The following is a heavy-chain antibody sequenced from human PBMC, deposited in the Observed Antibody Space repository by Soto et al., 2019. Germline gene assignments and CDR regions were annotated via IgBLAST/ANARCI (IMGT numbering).Heavy chain of an antibody. CDR2: ISYDGSNK. J-gene: IGHJ4*02. D-gene: IGHD6-19*01. CDR3: ARDTGSSTGSVAGTFGY. V-gene: IGHV3-30-3*01. Sequence: PGGSLRLSCAASGFTFSSYAMHWVRQAPGKGLKWVAVISYDGSNKYYADSVKGRFTISRDNSKNTLYLQMNSLRAEDTAVYYCARDTGSSTGSVAGTFGYWGQGTLVTVSS. CDR1: GFTFSSYA.